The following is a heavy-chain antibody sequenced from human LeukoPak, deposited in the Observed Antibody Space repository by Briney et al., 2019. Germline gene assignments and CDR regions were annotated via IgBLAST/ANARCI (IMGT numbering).Heavy chain of an antibody. CDR1: GFTFSYYA. V-gene: IGHV3-23*01. D-gene: IGHD3-22*01. CDR2: ISYDGSGT. J-gene: IGHJ4*02. CDR3: ATDRERDPSVYYLV. Sequence: GSLTLSCAASGFTFSYYAMSWVRQARGQGLEWVSTISYDGSGTYYADSVKGRFTISRDNSKNTLFLQINSLRAEDSAVYYCATDRERDPSVYYLVGGQGTLITVSS.